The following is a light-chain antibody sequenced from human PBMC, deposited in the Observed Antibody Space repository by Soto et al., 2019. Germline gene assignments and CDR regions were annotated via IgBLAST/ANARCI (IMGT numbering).Light chain of an antibody. CDR2: GAS. CDR3: QQYNNWWT. Sequence: EIVMTQSPATLSVSPGERATLSCRASQSFSSSLAWYQHKPGQAPRLLIYGASTRATGIPARFSGSGSGTEFTLTISSLQSEDFAVYYCQQYNNWWTFGQGTKVDIK. V-gene: IGKV3-15*01. CDR1: QSFSSS. J-gene: IGKJ1*01.